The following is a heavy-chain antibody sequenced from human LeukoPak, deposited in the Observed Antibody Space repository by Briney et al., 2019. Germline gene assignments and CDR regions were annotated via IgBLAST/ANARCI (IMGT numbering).Heavy chain of an antibody. J-gene: IGHJ4*02. CDR1: GDSVSSNSAA. CDR2: TYYRSKWYN. D-gene: IGHD3-16*02. Sequence: SQTLSLTCAISGDSVSSNSAAWNWIRQSPLRGLEWLGRTYYRSKWYNDYAISVKSRITINPDTSKNQFFLQLNSVTPEDTAVYYCARVGDMITFGGVIVEGYFDYWGQGTLVTVSS. CDR3: ARVGDMITFGGVIVEGYFDY. V-gene: IGHV6-1*01.